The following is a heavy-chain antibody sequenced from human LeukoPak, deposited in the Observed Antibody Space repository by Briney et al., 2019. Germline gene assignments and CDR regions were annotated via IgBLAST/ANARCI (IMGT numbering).Heavy chain of an antibody. Sequence: GESLKISCKGSGYSFTSYWIGWVRQMPGKGLEWMGIIYPGDSDTRYSPSFQGQVTISADKSISTAYLQWSSLKASDTAMYYCARHLSYYDILTSYYPYYFDYWGQGTLVTVSS. CDR3: ARHLSYYDILTSYYPYYFDY. CDR1: GYSFTSYW. CDR2: IYPGDSDT. J-gene: IGHJ4*02. V-gene: IGHV5-51*01. D-gene: IGHD3-9*01.